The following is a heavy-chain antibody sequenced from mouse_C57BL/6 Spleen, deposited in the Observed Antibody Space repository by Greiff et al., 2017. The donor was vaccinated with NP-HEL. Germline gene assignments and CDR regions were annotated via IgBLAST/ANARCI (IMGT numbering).Heavy chain of an antibody. J-gene: IGHJ4*01. D-gene: IGHD3-2*02. Sequence: EVKLQESGPGLVKPSQSLSLTCSVTGYSITSGYYWNWIRQFPGNKLEWMGYISYDGSNNYNPSLKNRISITRDTSKNQFFLKLNSVTTEDTATYYCAREELRLRGGYYAMDYWGQGTSVTVSS. V-gene: IGHV3-6*01. CDR3: AREELRLRGGYYAMDY. CDR2: ISYDGSN. CDR1: GYSITSGYY.